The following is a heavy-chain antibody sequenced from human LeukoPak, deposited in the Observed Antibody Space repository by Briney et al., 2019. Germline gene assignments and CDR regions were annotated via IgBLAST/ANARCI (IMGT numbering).Heavy chain of an antibody. CDR2: MKPENGGT. CDR3: VLTTFYYDLGTMKYNWYEP. D-gene: IGHD3-10*01. CDR1: QSIFSGSF. J-gene: IGHJ5*02. V-gene: IGHV1-2*02. Sequence: GASVKVSCKTSQSIFSGSFIHWVRQAPGQGLEWMGWMKPENGGTHYAQKFKDRVTLTRDSSVSTGTMELTRLRSDDTALYCCVLTTFYYDLGTMKYNWYEPWGQGTLVTVSS.